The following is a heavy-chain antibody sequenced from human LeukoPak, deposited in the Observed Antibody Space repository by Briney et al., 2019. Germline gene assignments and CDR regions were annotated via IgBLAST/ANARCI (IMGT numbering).Heavy chain of an antibody. V-gene: IGHV3-30*19. Sequence: GGSLRLSCAASGFTFSSYGMHWVRQAPGKGLEWVAVISYDGSNKNYADSVKGRCTISRDNSKNTLYLQMNSLRAEDTAVYYCARDRVSAAGTRYFDYWGQGTLVTVSS. J-gene: IGHJ4*02. D-gene: IGHD6-13*01. CDR1: GFTFSSYG. CDR2: ISYDGSNK. CDR3: ARDRVSAAGTRYFDY.